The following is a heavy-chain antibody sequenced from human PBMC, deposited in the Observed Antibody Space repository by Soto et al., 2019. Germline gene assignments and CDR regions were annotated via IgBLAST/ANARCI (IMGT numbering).Heavy chain of an antibody. J-gene: IGHJ6*02. Sequence: SETLSLTCTVSGGSISSSSYYWGWIRQPPGKGLEWIGSIYYSGSTYYNPSLKSRVTISVDTSKNQFSLKLSSVTAADTAVYYCARKGCSSTSCYSSSGMDVWGQGTTVTVSS. V-gene: IGHV4-39*01. CDR3: ARKGCSSTSCYSSSGMDV. CDR2: IYYSGST. D-gene: IGHD2-2*01. CDR1: GGSISSSSYY.